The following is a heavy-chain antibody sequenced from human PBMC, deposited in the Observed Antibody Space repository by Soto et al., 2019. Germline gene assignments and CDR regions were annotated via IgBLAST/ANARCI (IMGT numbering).Heavy chain of an antibody. CDR3: ATAPIYYYYYGMDV. J-gene: IGHJ6*02. V-gene: IGHV1-24*01. CDR1: GYTLTELS. CDR2: FDPEDGET. Sequence: QVQLVQSGAEVKKPGASVKVSCKVSGYTLTELSMHWVRQAPGKGLEWMGGFDPEDGETIYAQKFQGRVTMTVDTSTDTAYMELSSLRSEDTAVYYCATAPIYYYYYGMDVWGQGTTVTVSS.